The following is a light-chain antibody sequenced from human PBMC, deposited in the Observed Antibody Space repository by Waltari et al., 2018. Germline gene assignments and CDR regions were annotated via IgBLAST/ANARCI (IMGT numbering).Light chain of an antibody. J-gene: IGKJ2*01. CDR1: QSISRN. V-gene: IGKV3-15*01. CDR2: GAS. CDR3: QQYNNWRT. Sequence: EILMTQSPATLSVSPGETATLSCRASQSISRNLAWYQQKPGQAPRLLIYGASPRATGVPDKFSGSGSGTDFILTISSLQSEDLAVYYCQQYNNWRTFGQGTKLEIK.